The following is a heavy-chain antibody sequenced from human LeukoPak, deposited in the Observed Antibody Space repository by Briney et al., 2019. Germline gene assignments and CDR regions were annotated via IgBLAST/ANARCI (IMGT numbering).Heavy chain of an antibody. CDR3: AKDGYDSSGQARHWFDP. J-gene: IGHJ5*02. Sequence: GGSLRLSCAASGFTFSSYGMHWVRQAPGKGLEWVAVISYDGSNKYYADSVKGRFTISRDNSKNTPYLQMNSLRAEDTAVYYCAKDGYDSSGQARHWFDPWGQGTLVTVSS. CDR2: ISYDGSNK. V-gene: IGHV3-30*18. CDR1: GFTFSSYG. D-gene: IGHD3-22*01.